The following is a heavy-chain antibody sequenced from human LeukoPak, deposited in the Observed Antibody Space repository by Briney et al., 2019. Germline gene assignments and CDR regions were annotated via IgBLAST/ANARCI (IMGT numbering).Heavy chain of an antibody. CDR3: AREGYCSSTSCYLSYYFDY. D-gene: IGHD2-2*01. Sequence: PGGSLRLSCAASGFTVSSYGMHSVRQAPGKGLEWVAVISYDGSNKYYADSVKGRFTISRDNSKNTLYLQMNSLRAEDTAVYYCAREGYCSSTSCYLSYYFDYWGQGTLVTVSS. V-gene: IGHV3-30*03. J-gene: IGHJ4*02. CDR1: GFTVSSYG. CDR2: ISYDGSNK.